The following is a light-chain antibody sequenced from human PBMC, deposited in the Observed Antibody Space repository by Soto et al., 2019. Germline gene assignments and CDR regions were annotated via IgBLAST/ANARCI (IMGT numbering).Light chain of an antibody. J-gene: IGLJ1*01. V-gene: IGLV2-14*01. CDR2: EVS. CDR1: SSDVGGYDY. CDR3: SSYSISTACL. Sequence: QSVLTQPASVSGSPGQSITISCPGTSSDVGGYDYVSWYQLHPGKAPKLMVFEVSNRPSGVSYRFSGSKSGNTASLTISGLQAEDEADYFCSSYSISTACLFGTGTKVTVL.